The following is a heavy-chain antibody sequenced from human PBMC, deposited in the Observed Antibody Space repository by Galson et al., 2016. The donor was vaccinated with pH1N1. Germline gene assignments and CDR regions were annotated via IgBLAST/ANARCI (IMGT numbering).Heavy chain of an antibody. CDR1: GFAFNNYA. Sequence: SLRLSCAASGFAFNNYAVHWVRQAPGKGLEWVAIISYEGSDKYYADSVKGRFTISRDNSKNMLYLQMNSLRAGDTAIYYCAREGKRWLQFEALDLWGQGTMVTVSS. CDR2: ISYEGSDK. V-gene: IGHV3-30*04. J-gene: IGHJ3*01. CDR3: AREGKRWLQFEALDL. D-gene: IGHD5-24*01.